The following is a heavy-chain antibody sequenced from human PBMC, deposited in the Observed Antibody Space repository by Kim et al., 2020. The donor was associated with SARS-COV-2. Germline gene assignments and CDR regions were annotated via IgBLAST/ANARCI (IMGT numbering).Heavy chain of an antibody. CDR2: MNPNSGNT. V-gene: IGHV1-8*01. J-gene: IGHJ6*02. D-gene: IGHD3-10*01. Sequence: ASVKVSCKASGYTFTSYDINWVRQATGQGLEWMGWMNPNSGNTGYAQKFKGRVTMTRNTSISTAYMELSSLRSEDTAVYYCVSFGEFRYYYYYGMDVWGQGTTVTVSS. CDR1: GYTFTSYD. CDR3: VSFGEFRYYYYYGMDV.